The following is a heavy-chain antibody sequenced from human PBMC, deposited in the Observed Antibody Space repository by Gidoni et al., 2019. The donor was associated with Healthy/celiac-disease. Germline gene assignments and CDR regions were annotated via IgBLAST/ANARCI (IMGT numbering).Heavy chain of an antibody. V-gene: IGHV1-69*01. J-gene: IGHJ3*02. CDR3: ARGYDSSGYYGVGAFDI. Sequence: QVQLVQSGAEVKKPGSSVKVSCKASGGTFSSYAISWVRQAPGQGLEWMGGIIPIFGTANYAQKFQGTVTITADESTRTAYMELSSLRSEDTAVYYCARGYDSSGYYGVGAFDIWGQGTMVTVSS. CDR2: IIPIFGTA. CDR1: GGTFSSYA. D-gene: IGHD3-22*01.